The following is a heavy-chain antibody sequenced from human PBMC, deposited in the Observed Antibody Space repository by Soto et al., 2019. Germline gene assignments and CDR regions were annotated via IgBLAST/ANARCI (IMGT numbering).Heavy chain of an antibody. J-gene: IGHJ5*02. CDR2: IIYSGDI. D-gene: IGHD3-10*01. Sequence: SETLSLTCNVSGASISSYNYWGWFRQPPGKGLEWIGSIIYSGDIMYNPYLRSRLTLFVDTSKNQFSLKLSSVTAADTAVYYCARDRRLITMVRGVSLWFDPWGQGTLVTVSS. CDR3: ARDRRLITMVRGVSLWFDP. V-gene: IGHV4-39*02. CDR1: GASISSYNY.